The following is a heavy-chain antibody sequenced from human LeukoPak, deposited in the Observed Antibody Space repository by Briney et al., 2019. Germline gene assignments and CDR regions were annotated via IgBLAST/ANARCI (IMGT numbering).Heavy chain of an antibody. J-gene: IGHJ3*02. CDR3: ASPLVLLHSPTEDAFDI. Sequence: GGSLRLSCAASGFTFSSYEMNWVRQAPGKGLEWVSYISSSGSTIYYADSVKGRFTISRDNAKNSLYLQMNSLRAEDTAVYYCASPLVLLHSPTEDAFDIWGQGTMVTVSS. V-gene: IGHV3-48*03. D-gene: IGHD3-22*01. CDR2: ISSSGSTI. CDR1: GFTFSSYE.